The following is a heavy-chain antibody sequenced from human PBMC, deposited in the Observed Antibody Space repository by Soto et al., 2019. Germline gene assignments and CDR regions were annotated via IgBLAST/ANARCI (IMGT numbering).Heavy chain of an antibody. CDR1: GYTFTSYG. V-gene: IGHV1-18*01. Sequence: QVQLVQSGAEVKKPGASVKVSCKASGYTFTSYGIRWVRQAPGQGLEWMGGITTYNGNTNYAQKFQGSVTMTTDTSTSTAYMELRSLRSDDTALYYCARAPFYYDSSGYSRYLQHWGQGTLVTFSS. D-gene: IGHD3-22*01. J-gene: IGHJ1*01. CDR2: ITTYNGNT. CDR3: ARAPFYYDSSGYSRYLQH.